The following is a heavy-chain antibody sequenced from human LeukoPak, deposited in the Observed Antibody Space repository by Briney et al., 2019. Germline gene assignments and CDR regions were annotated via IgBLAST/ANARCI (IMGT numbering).Heavy chain of an antibody. CDR3: ATYDSDTGGIDP. CDR1: GFTFTNYA. D-gene: IGHD3-10*01. Sequence: PGGSLRLSCAASGFTFTNYAMTWVRQAPGKGLEWVSSIRASGLMTYYADSVKGRFTVSRDNSKNSLYLQMSSLTAADTAVYYCATYDSDTGGIDPWGPGTLVTVSS. J-gene: IGHJ5*02. V-gene: IGHV3-23*01. CDR2: IRASGLMT.